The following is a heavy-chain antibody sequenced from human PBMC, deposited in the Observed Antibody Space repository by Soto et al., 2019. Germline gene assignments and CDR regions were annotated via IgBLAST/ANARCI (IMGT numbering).Heavy chain of an antibody. CDR2: IYYSGNT. J-gene: IGHJ4*02. D-gene: IGHD3-10*01. CDR3: ARQYYFGSGSHYNRPFDF. Sequence: SETLSLTCTVSGGSISSGDYYWSWIRQPPGKGLEWIGSIYYSGNTYYNPSLKSRVTISVDTAKNQFSLKLSSVTAADTAVYYCARQYYFGSGSHYNRPFDFWGQGTLVTVSS. CDR1: GGSISSGDYY. V-gene: IGHV4-39*01.